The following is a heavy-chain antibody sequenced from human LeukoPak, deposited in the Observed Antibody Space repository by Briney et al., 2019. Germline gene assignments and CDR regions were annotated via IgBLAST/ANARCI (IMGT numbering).Heavy chain of an antibody. CDR1: GFTLSSYS. D-gene: IGHD3-10*01. CDR2: ISSSSSYI. V-gene: IGHV3-21*01. J-gene: IGHJ4*02. CDR3: ARDRGFDY. Sequence: GGSLRLSCAASGFTLSSYSVNWVRQAPGEGLGWVSSISSSSSYIYYPDSVNGRFTISRDNAKNSLYLQMNSLRAEDTAVYYCARDRGFDYWGQGTLVTVSS.